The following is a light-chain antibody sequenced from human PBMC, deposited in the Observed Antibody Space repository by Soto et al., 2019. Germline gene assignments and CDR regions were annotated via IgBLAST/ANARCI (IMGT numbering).Light chain of an antibody. CDR1: QSVSSSY. CDR3: QQYGSSPMYT. J-gene: IGKJ2*01. Sequence: EIVLTQSPGTLSLSPGERDTLSCRASQSVSSSYLDWYQQKPGQAPRLLIYGASSRAAGIPDRFSGSGSGTDFALTISRLELEDFAVYYCQQYGSSPMYTFGQGTKREIK. CDR2: GAS. V-gene: IGKV3-20*01.